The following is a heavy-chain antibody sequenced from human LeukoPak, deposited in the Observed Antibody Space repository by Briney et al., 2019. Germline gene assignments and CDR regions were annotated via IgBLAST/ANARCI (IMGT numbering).Heavy chain of an antibody. Sequence: PGGSLRLSCAASGFTFSSYSMNWVRQAPGKGLEWVSSISSSSSYIYYADSVKCRFTISRDNAKNSLYLQMNSLRAEDTAVYYCAREAYDILTGSNTDQGAEAFDIWGQGTMVTVSS. V-gene: IGHV3-21*01. J-gene: IGHJ3*02. CDR1: GFTFSSYS. CDR3: AREAYDILTGSNTDQGAEAFDI. D-gene: IGHD3-9*01. CDR2: ISSSSSYI.